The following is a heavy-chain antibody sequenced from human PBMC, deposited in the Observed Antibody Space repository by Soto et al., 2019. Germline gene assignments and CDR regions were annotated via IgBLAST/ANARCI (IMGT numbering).Heavy chain of an antibody. V-gene: IGHV3-33*01. Sequence: QVQLVESGGGVVQPGRSLRLSCAASGFTFSSDGMHWVRQAPGKGLEWVAVIWYDGSNKYYADSVKGRFTISRDNSKNTLYLQMNSLRAEDTAVYYCARGPVLGYCSGGSCPIFDYWGQGTLVTVSS. J-gene: IGHJ4*02. CDR3: ARGPVLGYCSGGSCPIFDY. D-gene: IGHD2-15*01. CDR1: GFTFSSDG. CDR2: IWYDGSNK.